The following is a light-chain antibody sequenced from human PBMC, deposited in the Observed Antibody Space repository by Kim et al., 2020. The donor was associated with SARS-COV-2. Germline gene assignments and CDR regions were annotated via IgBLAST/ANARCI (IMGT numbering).Light chain of an antibody. V-gene: IGKV3-11*01. CDR1: QSVSTY. Sequence: EIVLTQSPVILSLSPGETATLSCRASQSVSTYLAWFQQRPGQAPRLLIYDASNRATGIPARFSGSGSGTDFTLTISSLEPEDFAVYYCQHRSDWPLTFGGGTTVDIK. CDR3: QHRSDWPLT. CDR2: DAS. J-gene: IGKJ4*01.